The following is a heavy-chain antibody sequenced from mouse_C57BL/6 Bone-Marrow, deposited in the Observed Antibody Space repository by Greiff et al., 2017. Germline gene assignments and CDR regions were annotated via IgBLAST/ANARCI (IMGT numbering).Heavy chain of an antibody. CDR3: ARGGIITPWFAY. Sequence: QVQLQQPGAELVRPGTSVKLSCKASGYTFTSYWMHWVKQRPGQGLEWIGVIDPSDSYTYYNQKFKGKATLTVDTSSSTAYMQLSSLTSEDSAVXYCARGGIITPWFAYWGQGTLVTVSA. V-gene: IGHV1-59*01. CDR2: IDPSDSYT. CDR1: GYTFTSYW. D-gene: IGHD1-1*01. J-gene: IGHJ3*01.